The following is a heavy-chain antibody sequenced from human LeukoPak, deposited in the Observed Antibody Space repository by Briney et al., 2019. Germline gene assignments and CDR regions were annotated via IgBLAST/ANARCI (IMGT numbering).Heavy chain of an antibody. J-gene: IGHJ3*02. CDR1: GGSISSYY. D-gene: IGHD3-10*01. Sequence: SETLSLTCTVSGGSISSYYWSWIRQPPGKGLEWIGYIYYSGSTNYNPSLKSRVTISVDTSKNQFSLKLSSVTAADTAVYYCARHPIWFGELLYVWAFDIWGQGTMVTVSS. CDR2: IYYSGST. CDR3: ARHPIWFGELLYVWAFDI. V-gene: IGHV4-59*12.